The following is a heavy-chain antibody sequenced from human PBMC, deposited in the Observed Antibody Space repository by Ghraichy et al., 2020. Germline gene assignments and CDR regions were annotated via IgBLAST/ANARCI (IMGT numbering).Heavy chain of an antibody. V-gene: IGHV3-30*04. Sequence: LSLTCAASGFTFSSYAMHWVRQAPGKGLEWVAVISYDGSNKYYADSVKGRFTISRDNSKNTLYLQMNSLRAEDTAVYYCARESRYSSGKIIDYWGQGTLVTVSS. CDR3: ARESRYSSGKIIDY. CDR1: GFTFSSYA. D-gene: IGHD6-19*01. J-gene: IGHJ4*02. CDR2: ISYDGSNK.